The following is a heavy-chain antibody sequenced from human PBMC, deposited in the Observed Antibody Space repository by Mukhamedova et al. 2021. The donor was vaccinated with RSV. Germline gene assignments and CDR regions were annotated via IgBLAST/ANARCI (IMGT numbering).Heavy chain of an antibody. V-gene: IGHV1-69*06. J-gene: IGHJ6*03. CDR3: ARGGQNDYYYMDV. Sequence: FGTTNYAQKFQGRVTITADKSTSTAYMEVSSLRSEDTAVYYCARGGQNDYYYMDVWGKGTTVTVSS. CDR2: FGTT.